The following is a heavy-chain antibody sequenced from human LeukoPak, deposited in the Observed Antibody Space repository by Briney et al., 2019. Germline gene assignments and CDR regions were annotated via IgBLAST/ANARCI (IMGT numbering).Heavy chain of an antibody. V-gene: IGHV3-23*01. CDR1: AFTFSNYV. CDR3: AKAGPGTMTFDAFDI. Sequence: GGALRLSCPASAFTFSNYVMSWVRQAPGKGPEWVSTISASGERIYHADSVRGRFTISRDNSKNTLHLQMNSLRADDTAVYYCAKAGPGTMTFDAFDIWGQGTVITVSS. CDR2: ISASGERI. D-gene: IGHD3-22*01. J-gene: IGHJ3*02.